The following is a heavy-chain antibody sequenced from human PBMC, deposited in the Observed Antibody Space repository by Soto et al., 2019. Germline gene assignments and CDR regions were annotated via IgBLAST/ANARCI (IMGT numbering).Heavy chain of an antibody. D-gene: IGHD5-18*01. V-gene: IGHV4-39*01. J-gene: IGHJ4*01. Sequence: PSETLSLTCTVSAGSISSSSYYWGWIRQPPGKGLEYIGNIYYSGSTYYNPSLKSRVTISVDTSKNQFSLRLSSVTAADTAVYYCARRPGVRGSSYYFDYWGHGILVTVSS. CDR3: ARRPGVRGSSYYFDY. CDR1: AGSISSSSYY. CDR2: IYYSGST.